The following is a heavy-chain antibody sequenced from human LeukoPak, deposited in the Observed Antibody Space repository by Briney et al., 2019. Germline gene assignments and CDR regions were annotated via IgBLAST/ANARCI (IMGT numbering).Heavy chain of an antibody. CDR1: GYTFTDYY. CDR2: VDPEDGET. Sequence: ASVKISCKVSGYTFTDYYMHWVQQAPGKGLEWMGLVDPEDGETIYAEKFQGRVTITADTSTDTAYMELSSLRYEDTAVYYCATDLRDILTGPYYYYMDVWGKGTTVTVSS. J-gene: IGHJ6*03. D-gene: IGHD3-9*01. V-gene: IGHV1-69-2*01. CDR3: ATDLRDILTGPYYYYMDV.